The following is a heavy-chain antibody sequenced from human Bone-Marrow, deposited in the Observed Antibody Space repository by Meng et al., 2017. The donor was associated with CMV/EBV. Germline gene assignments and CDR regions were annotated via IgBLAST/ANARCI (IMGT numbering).Heavy chain of an antibody. D-gene: IGHD3-3*01. Sequence: SGRTLVKPTQTLTLTCTFSGFSLSTSGVGVGWIRQPPGKALEWLALIYWNDDKRYSPSLKRRLTITKDTSRNQVVLTMTNMDTVDTATYYCAHKYDFWNGYTYWGHGTLVTVSS. CDR2: IYWNDDK. CDR3: AHKYDFWNGYTY. V-gene: IGHV2-5*01. J-gene: IGHJ4*01. CDR1: GFSLSTSGVG.